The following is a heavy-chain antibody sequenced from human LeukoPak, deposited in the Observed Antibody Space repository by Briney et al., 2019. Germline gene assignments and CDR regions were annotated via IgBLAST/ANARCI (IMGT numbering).Heavy chain of an antibody. V-gene: IGHV4-59*01. CDR1: GGSISGYY. J-gene: IGHJ5*02. CDR2: IYYSGST. D-gene: IGHD6-13*01. CDR3: ARGYSSSWYWLDP. Sequence: SETLSLTCTVSGGSISGYYWSWIRQPPGKGLEWIGYIYYSGSTNYNPSLKSRVTISIDTSKNQFSLKLRSVTAADTAIYSCARGYSSSWYWLDPWGQGTLVTVSS.